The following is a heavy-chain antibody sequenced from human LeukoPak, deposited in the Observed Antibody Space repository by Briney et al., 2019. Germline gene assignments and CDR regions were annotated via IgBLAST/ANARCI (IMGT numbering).Heavy chain of an antibody. V-gene: IGHV4-39*02. D-gene: IGHD3-22*01. J-gene: IGHJ3*02. Sequence: SETLSLTCTVSGGSISSSSYYWGWIRQPPGKGLEWIGYIYYTGSTYYNPSLKSRVTISVDTSKNQFSLKLSSVTAADTAVYYCAREPYYDSSGYYPNDAFDIWGQGTMVTVSS. CDR3: AREPYYDSSGYYPNDAFDI. CDR1: GGSISSSSYY. CDR2: IYYTGST.